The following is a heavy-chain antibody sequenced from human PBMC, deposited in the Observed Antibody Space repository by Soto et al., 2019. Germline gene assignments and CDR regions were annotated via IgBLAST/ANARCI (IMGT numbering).Heavy chain of an antibody. D-gene: IGHD1-7*01. Sequence: QPGGSLRFSCAASGFTFSSYAMHWVRQAPGKGLEWVAVISYDGSNKYYADSVKGRFTISRDNSKNTLYLQMNSLRAEDTAVYYSAKEEDNWNYPERGLDYWGQGTLVTVSS. V-gene: IGHV3-30*04. CDR1: GFTFSSYA. J-gene: IGHJ4*02. CDR2: ISYDGSNK. CDR3: AKEEDNWNYPERGLDY.